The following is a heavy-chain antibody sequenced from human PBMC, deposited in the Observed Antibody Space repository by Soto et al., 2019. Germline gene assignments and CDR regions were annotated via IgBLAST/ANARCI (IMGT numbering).Heavy chain of an antibody. CDR2: ISSSGSTI. V-gene: IGHV3-11*01. D-gene: IGHD2-15*01. Sequence: GGSLRLSCAASGFTFSDYYMSWIRQAPGKGLEWVSYISSSGSTIYYADSVKGRFTISRDNAKNSLYLQMNSLRAEDTAVYYCARDRRAGDIVVVVAATIYYYYGMDVWGQGTTVTVSS. CDR3: ARDRRAGDIVVVVAATIYYYYGMDV. J-gene: IGHJ6*02. CDR1: GFTFSDYY.